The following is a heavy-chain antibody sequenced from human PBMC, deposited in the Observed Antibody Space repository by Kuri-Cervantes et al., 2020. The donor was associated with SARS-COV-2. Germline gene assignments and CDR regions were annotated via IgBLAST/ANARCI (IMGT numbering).Heavy chain of an antibody. D-gene: IGHD6-19*01. V-gene: IGHV3-11*04. Sequence: GGSLRLSCAASGFTFSNAWMSWVRQAPGKGLEWVSYISSSGSTIYYADSVKGRFTISRDNAKNSLYLLMNTLRAEDTAVYYCATTGYSSGWYNFDYWGQGTLVTVSS. CDR2: ISSSGSTI. CDR1: GFTFSNAW. J-gene: IGHJ4*02. CDR3: ATTGYSSGWYNFDY.